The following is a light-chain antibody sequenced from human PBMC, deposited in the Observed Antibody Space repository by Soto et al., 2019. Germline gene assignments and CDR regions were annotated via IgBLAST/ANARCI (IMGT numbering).Light chain of an antibody. J-gene: IGLJ1*01. CDR1: SSDVGGYNY. V-gene: IGLV2-14*01. Sequence: QSVLTQPASVPGSPGQSITISCTGTSSDVGGYNYVSWYQQHPGKASKLMIYDVSNRPSGVSNRFSGSKSGNTASLTISGLQAEDEADYYCSSYTSSSTYYVFGTGTKVTVL. CDR2: DVS. CDR3: SSYTSSSTYYV.